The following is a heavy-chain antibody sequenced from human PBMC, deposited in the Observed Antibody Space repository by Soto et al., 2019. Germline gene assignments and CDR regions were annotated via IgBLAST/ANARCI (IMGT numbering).Heavy chain of an antibody. CDR3: ARAEGKQVELLWFDP. D-gene: IGHD1-7*01. CDR1: GGSFSGYY. CDR2: INHSGST. J-gene: IGHJ5*02. V-gene: IGHV4-34*01. Sequence: PSETLSLTCAVYGGSFSGYYWSWIRQPPGKGLEWIGEINHSGSTNYNASLKSRVTISVDTSKNQFSLKLSSVTAADTAVYYCARAEGKQVELLWFDPWGQGTLVTVS.